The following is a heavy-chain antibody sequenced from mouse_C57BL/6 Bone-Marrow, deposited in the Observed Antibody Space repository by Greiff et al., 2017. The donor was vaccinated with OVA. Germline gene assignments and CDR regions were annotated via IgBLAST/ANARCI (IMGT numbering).Heavy chain of an antibody. J-gene: IGHJ1*03. Sequence: VQLQQPGAELVMPGASVKLSCKASGYTFTSYWMHWVKQRPGQGLEWIGEIDPSDSYTNYNQKFKGKSTLTVDKSSSTAYMQLSSLTSEDSAVYYCARGMYYYGSSYDWYFDVWGTGTTVTVSS. V-gene: IGHV1-69*01. D-gene: IGHD1-1*01. CDR2: IDPSDSYT. CDR3: ARGMYYYGSSYDWYFDV. CDR1: GYTFTSYW.